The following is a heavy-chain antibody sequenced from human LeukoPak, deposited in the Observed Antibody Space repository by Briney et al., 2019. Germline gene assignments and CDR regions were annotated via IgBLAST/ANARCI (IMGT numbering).Heavy chain of an antibody. CDR3: AKDAIGTPLCY. V-gene: IGHV3-23*01. J-gene: IGHJ4*02. CDR2: ISGSGGST. CDR1: GFTFSSYA. Sequence: GGSLRLSCAASGFTFSSYAMSWVRPAPGKGLEWVSAISGSGGSTYYAASVKGRFTISRDNSKNTLYLQMNSLRAEDTAVYYCAKDAIGTPLCYWGQGTLVTVSS. D-gene: IGHD1-1*01.